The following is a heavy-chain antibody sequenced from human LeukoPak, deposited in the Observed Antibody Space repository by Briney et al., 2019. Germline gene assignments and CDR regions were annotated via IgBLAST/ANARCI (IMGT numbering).Heavy chain of an antibody. CDR3: AKEEPTVTTSPVSGMDV. J-gene: IGHJ6*02. V-gene: IGHV3-30*18. D-gene: IGHD4-17*01. Sequence: GGSLRLSCAASGFTFSSYGMHWVRQAPGKGLEWVAVISYDGSNKYYADSVKGRFTISRDNSKNTLYLQMNSLRAEDTAVYYCAKEEPTVTTSPVSGMDVWGQGTTVTVSS. CDR1: GFTFSSYG. CDR2: ISYDGSNK.